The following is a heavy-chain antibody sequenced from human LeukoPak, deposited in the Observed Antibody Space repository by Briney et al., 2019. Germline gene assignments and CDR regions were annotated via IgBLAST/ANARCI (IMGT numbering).Heavy chain of an antibody. CDR3: ARAWVIARLGDAFDV. CDR1: GYTFPSYD. CDR2: MNPNSGNT. J-gene: IGHJ3*01. Sequence: ASVKVSCKASGYTFPSYDINWVRQATGQGLEWMGWMNPNSGNTGSAQKFQDRVTMTSNTSISTAYMELSSLRSEDTAVYYCARAWVIARLGDAFDVWGQGTMVTVSS. D-gene: IGHD2-21*01. V-gene: IGHV1-8*01.